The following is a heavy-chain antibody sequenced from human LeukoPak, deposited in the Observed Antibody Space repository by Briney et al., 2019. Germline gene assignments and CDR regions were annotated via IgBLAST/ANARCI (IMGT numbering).Heavy chain of an antibody. J-gene: IGHJ6*03. D-gene: IGHD2-2*01. CDR1: GFTFSSYW. CDR2: IKQDGSEK. V-gene: IGHV3-7*01. CDR3: XXXXXSSTSPXYYYYYMDV. Sequence: GGSLRLSCAASGFTFSSYWMSWVRQAPGKGLEWVANIKQDGSEKYYVDSVKGRFTISRDNAKNSLYLQMNSLRAEDTAVYDFXXXXXSSTSPXYYYYYMDVWGKGTTVTVSS.